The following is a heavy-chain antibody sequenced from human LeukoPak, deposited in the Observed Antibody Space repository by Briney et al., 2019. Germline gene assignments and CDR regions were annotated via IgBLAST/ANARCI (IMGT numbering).Heavy chain of an antibody. CDR1: RDTFDSYS. V-gene: IGHV1-69*05. CDR3: ARVGRSRGSLPNSYYYMDV. CDR2: TIPMFGSA. Sequence: SVKVSCKASRDTFDSYSISWLRQAPGHGLEWMGGTIPMFGSANYAQKFQGRVTITTDQTTTTAYMELSSLSSEDTAVYYCARVGRSRGSLPNSYYYMDVWGKGTTVTVSS. J-gene: IGHJ6*03. D-gene: IGHD2-15*01.